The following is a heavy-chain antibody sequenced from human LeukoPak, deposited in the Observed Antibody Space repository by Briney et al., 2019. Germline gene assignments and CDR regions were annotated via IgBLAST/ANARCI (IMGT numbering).Heavy chain of an antibody. J-gene: IGHJ4*02. V-gene: IGHV4-39*01. CDR1: GGSISCSSLE. D-gene: IGHD3-10*01. CDR3: PRQTDRQLRVIERFIGDTLDY. Sequence: SETLSLTCTVSGGSISCSSLECGWIRQPPGKGLKWIGSIYYSGSIYYNPSLKSRVTISVDTSKNQLSLKLSSVTAADTAACYCPRQTDRQLRVIERFIGDTLDYWGQGILVTVSS. CDR2: IYYSGSI.